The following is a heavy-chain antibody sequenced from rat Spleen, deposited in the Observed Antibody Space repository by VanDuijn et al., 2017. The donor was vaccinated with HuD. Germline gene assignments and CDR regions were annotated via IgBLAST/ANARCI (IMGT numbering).Heavy chain of an antibody. CDR3: ARHGYRGARYYFDY. CDR2: INTDGGST. CDR1: GFTFSSYW. D-gene: IGHD1-1*01. J-gene: IGHJ2*01. V-gene: IGHV5-58*01. Sequence: EVKLVESGGGLVQPGRSLKLSCVASGFTFSSYWMYWIRQAPGKGLEWVSSINTDGGSTYYPDSVKGRFTIARDNAENTVYLQMNSLRSEDTATYYCARHGYRGARYYFDYWGQGVMVTVSS.